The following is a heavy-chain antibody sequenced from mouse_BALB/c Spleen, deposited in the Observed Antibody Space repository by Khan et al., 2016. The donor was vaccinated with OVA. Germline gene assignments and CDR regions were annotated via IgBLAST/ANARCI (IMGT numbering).Heavy chain of an antibody. Sequence: EVQLVESGGGLVQPGGSRKLSCAASGFTFSSFGMHWVRQAPEKGLEWVAYISSGSSTIYYADTVKGRFTISRDNPKNTLFLQMNSLRSEDTAMDYCARFPLYDGYLDYWGQGTTLTVSS. J-gene: IGHJ2*01. CDR2: ISSGSSTI. CDR1: GFTFSSFG. V-gene: IGHV5-17*02. CDR3: ARFPLYDGYLDY. D-gene: IGHD2-12*01.